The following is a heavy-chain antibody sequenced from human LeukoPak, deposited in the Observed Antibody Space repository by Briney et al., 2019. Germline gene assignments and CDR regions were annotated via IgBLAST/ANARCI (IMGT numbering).Heavy chain of an antibody. CDR3: ARDPPVRAYNRNFDY. Sequence: GASVKVSCKASGYTFTGYYMHWVRQAPGQGLEWMGWINPNSGGTNYAQKFQGRVTMTRDTSISTAYMELSRLRSDDTAVYYCARDPPVRAYNRNFDYWGQGTLVTVSS. CDR2: INPNSGGT. D-gene: IGHD1-14*01. J-gene: IGHJ4*02. V-gene: IGHV1-2*02. CDR1: GYTFTGYY.